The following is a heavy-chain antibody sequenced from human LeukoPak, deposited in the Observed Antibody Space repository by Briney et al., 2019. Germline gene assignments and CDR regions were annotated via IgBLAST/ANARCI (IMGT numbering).Heavy chain of an antibody. CDR1: GFTYSSYA. CDR3: AKLPEIVVVGGYYFDY. Sequence: GGSLRLSCAASGFTYSSYAMSWVRQAPGKGLEWVSAISGSGGSTYYADSVKGRFTISRDNSKNTLYLQMNSLRAEDTAVYYCAKLPEIVVVGGYYFDYWGQGTLVTVSS. V-gene: IGHV3-23*01. J-gene: IGHJ4*02. CDR2: ISGSGGST. D-gene: IGHD2-15*01.